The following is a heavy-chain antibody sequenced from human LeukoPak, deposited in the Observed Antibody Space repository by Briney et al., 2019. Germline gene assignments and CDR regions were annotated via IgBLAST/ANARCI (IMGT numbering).Heavy chain of an antibody. D-gene: IGHD3-22*01. J-gene: IGHJ3*01. CDR1: GYSISSGYY. CDR2: IYRSGTT. V-gene: IGHV4-38-2*02. CDR3: AREWYYDTSRRVSAGAFDL. Sequence: SETLSLTCAVSGYSISSGYYWGCIRQPPGKGLEWIATIYRSGTTYYNPSLKSRVTMSVDTSQNQFSLKLSSATAADTAFYYCAREWYYDTSRRVSAGAFDLWARGTMVTVSS.